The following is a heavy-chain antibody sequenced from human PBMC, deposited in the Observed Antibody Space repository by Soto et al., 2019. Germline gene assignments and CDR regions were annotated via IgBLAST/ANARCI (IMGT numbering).Heavy chain of an antibody. CDR3: ARGDATKIVVTTYYAMDV. J-gene: IGHJ6*02. CDR1: GGSLSNYG. Sequence: QVQLVQSGAEVKKPGSSVKVSCKASGGSLSNYGISWVRQAPGQGLEWMGGIIPVFGTANCAQKFQGRVTITADDSTTIGYMAAPSLRSEDTAVYYCARGDATKIVVTTYYAMDVWGQGTTVTVSS. CDR2: IIPVFGTA. V-gene: IGHV1-69*12. D-gene: IGHD4-17*01.